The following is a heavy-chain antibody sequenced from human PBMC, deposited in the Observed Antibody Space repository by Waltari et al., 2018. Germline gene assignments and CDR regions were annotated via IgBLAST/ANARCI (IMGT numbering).Heavy chain of an antibody. J-gene: IGHJ4*02. Sequence: SGSAMPWVRQAPGQGLAWVGRIRSKANSYATAYAASVKGRFTISRDDSKNTAYLQMNSLKTEDTAVYYCTFGYCSGGSCYRFDYWGQGTLVTVSS. D-gene: IGHD2-15*01. CDR1: SGSA. CDR3: TFGYCSGGSCYRFDY. CDR2: IRSKANSYAT. V-gene: IGHV3-73*01.